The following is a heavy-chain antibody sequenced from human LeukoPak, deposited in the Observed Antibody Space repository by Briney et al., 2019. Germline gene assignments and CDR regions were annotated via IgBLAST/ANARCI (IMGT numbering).Heavy chain of an antibody. Sequence: GGSLRLSCAASGFTFSSYGMHWVRQAPGQGLEWMGIINPSGGSTSYAQKFQGRVTMTRDTSTSTVYMELSSLRSEDTAVYYCARSSRGYEFHFDYWGQGTLVTVSS. V-gene: IGHV1-46*01. CDR2: INPSGGST. CDR1: GFTFSSYG. D-gene: IGHD5-12*01. J-gene: IGHJ4*02. CDR3: ARSSRGYEFHFDY.